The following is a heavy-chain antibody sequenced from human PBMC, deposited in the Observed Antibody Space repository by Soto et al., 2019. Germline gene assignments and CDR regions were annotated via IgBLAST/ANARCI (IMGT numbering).Heavy chain of an antibody. CDR3: ARDIRGFSRAFDY. CDR2: IYSRETT. J-gene: IGHJ4*02. Sequence: QVQLQESGPGLVKPSETLSLTCSVSGDSVSSDAYYWTWIRQPPGKGLEWIGYIYSRETTNYTPSLNSRVTISLDTSSNQFSLKLTSVTAADTAVYYCARDIRGFSRAFDYWGQGTLVTVSS. D-gene: IGHD5-18*01. CDR1: GDSVSSDAYY. V-gene: IGHV4-61*08.